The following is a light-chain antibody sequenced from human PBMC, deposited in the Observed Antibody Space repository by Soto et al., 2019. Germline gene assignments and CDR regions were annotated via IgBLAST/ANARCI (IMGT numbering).Light chain of an antibody. V-gene: IGKV3-11*01. J-gene: IGKJ4*01. CDR2: DAS. CDR3: QQSYYTPLT. Sequence: IVLTQSPATLSVSPGERATLSCRASQSVNNYLAWYQQRPGQAPRLLLYDASNRATGIPAKFSGSGSGTDFTLTISSLQPEDFATYYCQQSYYTPLTFGGGTKVDIK. CDR1: QSVNNY.